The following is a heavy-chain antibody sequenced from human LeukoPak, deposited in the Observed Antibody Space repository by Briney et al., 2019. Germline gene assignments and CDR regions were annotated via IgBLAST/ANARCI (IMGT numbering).Heavy chain of an antibody. CDR1: GFTVSSNY. J-gene: IGHJ4*02. Sequence: PGGSLRLSCAASGFTVSSNYMSWVRQAPGKGLEWVSVIYSGGSTYYADSVKGRFTISGDNSKNTLYLQMNSLRAEDTAVYYCARVKAGTFDYWGQGTLVTVSS. CDR2: IYSGGST. D-gene: IGHD6-19*01. V-gene: IGHV3-53*01. CDR3: ARVKAGTFDY.